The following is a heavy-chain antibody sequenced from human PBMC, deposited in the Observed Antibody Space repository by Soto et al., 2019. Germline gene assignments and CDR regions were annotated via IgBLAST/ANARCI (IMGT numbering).Heavy chain of an antibody. V-gene: IGHV4-31*03. CDR2: IHYSGTT. J-gene: IGHJ4*02. D-gene: IGHD2-15*01. Sequence: QVQLQESGPGLVKPSQTLSLTCTVSGGSINSGVYYWSWIRQHPGKGLEWIRYIHYSGTTYYNPSLKSRLTISADTSKNQISLTLNSVTAADTAVYYCARGVLLWGQGTLVTVSS. CDR1: GGSINSGVYY. CDR3: ARGVLL.